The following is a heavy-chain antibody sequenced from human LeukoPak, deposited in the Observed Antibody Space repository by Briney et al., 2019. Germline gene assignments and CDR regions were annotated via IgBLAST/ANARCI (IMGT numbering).Heavy chain of an antibody. Sequence: SETLSLTCAVYGGSFSGYYWSWIRQPPGKGLEWIWEINHSGSTNYNPSPKSRVTISVDTSKNQFSLKLSSVAAADTAVYYCARGRGGYYDFWSGPPPPYYYGMDVWGQGTTVTVSS. CDR3: ARGRGGYYDFWSGPPPPYYYGMDV. V-gene: IGHV4-34*01. CDR2: INHSGST. J-gene: IGHJ6*02. D-gene: IGHD3-3*01. CDR1: GGSFSGYY.